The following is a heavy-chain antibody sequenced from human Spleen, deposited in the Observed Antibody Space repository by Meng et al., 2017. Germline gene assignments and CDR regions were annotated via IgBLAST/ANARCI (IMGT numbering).Heavy chain of an antibody. D-gene: IGHD6-19*01. Sequence: VQLPRPGPVLVQPSQPLSLTCSVAGGSFSSASYYWSWIRQHPGKGLEWIGYIDYSGNTYYNPSLKSLVTISVDPSKNQFSLMVSSVTAADTAVYYCASSGWYRGPNYFDYWGQGTLVTVSS. V-gene: IGHV4-31*01. J-gene: IGHJ4*01. CDR1: GGSFSSASYY. CDR2: IDYSGNT. CDR3: ASSGWYRGPNYFDY.